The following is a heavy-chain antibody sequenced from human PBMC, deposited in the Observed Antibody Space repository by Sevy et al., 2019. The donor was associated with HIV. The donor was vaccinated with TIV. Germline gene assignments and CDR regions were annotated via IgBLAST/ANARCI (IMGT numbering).Heavy chain of an antibody. CDR1: GFTFTSSA. CDR2: IVVGSGNT. D-gene: IGHD2-15*01. Sequence: ASVKVSCKASGFTFTSSAVQWVRQARGQRLEWIGWIVVGSGNTNYAQKFQERVTITRDMSTSTAYMELSSLRSEDTAVYYCAAVGGFFGDFDYWDQGTLVTVSS. V-gene: IGHV1-58*01. J-gene: IGHJ4*02. CDR3: AAVGGFFGDFDY.